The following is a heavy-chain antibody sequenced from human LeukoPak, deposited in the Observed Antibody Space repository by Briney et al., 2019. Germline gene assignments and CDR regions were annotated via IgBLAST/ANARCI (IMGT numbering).Heavy chain of an antibody. J-gene: IGHJ4*02. D-gene: IGHD2-15*01. CDR3: ARSRGSCYSCGDY. CDR2: ITPIFGTA. V-gene: IGHV1-69*13. CDR1: GGTFSRYA. Sequence: ASVKVSCKASGGTFSRYAINWVRQAPGQGLEWMGGITPIFGTANYAQKFQGRVTITADESTSTAYMELSSLRSEDTAVYYCARSRGSCYSCGDYWGQGTLVTVSS.